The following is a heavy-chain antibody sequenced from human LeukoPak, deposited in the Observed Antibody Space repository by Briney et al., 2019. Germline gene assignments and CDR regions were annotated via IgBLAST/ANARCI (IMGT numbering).Heavy chain of an antibody. CDR1: GYTFTGYY. CDR3: ARACCSGGNTDSIDI. D-gene: IGHD2-15*01. CDR2: INPNSGAT. Sequence: ASVKVSCKASGYTFTGYYVHWMRQAPGQGLEWVGWINPNSGATKYAEKFQGRVIMTRDTSISVVYMELTWLRSDDTAVYYCARACCSGGNTDSIDIWGQGTRVTVSS. V-gene: IGHV1-2*02. J-gene: IGHJ3*02.